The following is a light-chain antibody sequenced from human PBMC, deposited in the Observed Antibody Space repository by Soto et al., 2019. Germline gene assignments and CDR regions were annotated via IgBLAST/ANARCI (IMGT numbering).Light chain of an antibody. Sequence: EIVLTQSPGTLSLSPGERATLSCRASQSVSSSYLAWYQQKPGQAPRLLIYDASRRATGIPDRFSGSGSGTDFTLTISRLEPEDFAVYYRQHYDTSLIFGGGTKVDI. CDR3: QHYDTSLI. CDR2: DAS. V-gene: IGKV3-20*01. J-gene: IGKJ4*01. CDR1: QSVSSSY.